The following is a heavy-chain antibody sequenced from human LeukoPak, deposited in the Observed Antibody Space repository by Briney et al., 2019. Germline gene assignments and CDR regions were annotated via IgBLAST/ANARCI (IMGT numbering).Heavy chain of an antibody. CDR1: GFTFSSYA. Sequence: GGSLRLSCAASGFTFSSYAMSWVRQAPGKGLEWVSAISASGNSTYYADSVKGRFTISRDNSKNTLYLQMNSLRAEDTAVYYSAKITAAGNFYYFDYWGQRTLVTVSS. D-gene: IGHD6-13*01. CDR3: AKITAAGNFYYFDY. CDR2: ISASGNST. J-gene: IGHJ4*02. V-gene: IGHV3-23*01.